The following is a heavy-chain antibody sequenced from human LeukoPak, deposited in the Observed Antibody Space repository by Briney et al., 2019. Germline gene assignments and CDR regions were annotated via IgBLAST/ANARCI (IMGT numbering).Heavy chain of an antibody. D-gene: IGHD2-15*01. Sequence: GSLRLSCAASGFTFSSYAMSWVRQAPGKGLEWVSAISGSGGSTYYADSVKGRFTISRDNSKNTLYLQMNSLRAEDTAVYYCAKDRSLVVVAANNWFDPWGQGTLVTVSS. J-gene: IGHJ5*02. V-gene: IGHV3-23*01. CDR3: AKDRSLVVVAANNWFDP. CDR1: GFTFSSYA. CDR2: ISGSGGST.